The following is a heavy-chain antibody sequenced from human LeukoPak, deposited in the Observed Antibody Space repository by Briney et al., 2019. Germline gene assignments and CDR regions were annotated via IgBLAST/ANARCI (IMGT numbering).Heavy chain of an antibody. CDR2: IKQDGSEK. CDR1: GFTFSSYW. J-gene: IGHJ4*02. V-gene: IGHV3-7*01. CDR3: ARGTLRGWSLKKYYFDY. D-gene: IGHD2-21*02. Sequence: PGGSLRLSCAASGFTFSSYWMTWVRQAPGKGLEWVANIKQDGSEKYYVDSVKGRFTISRDNAKNSLYLQMNSLRAEDTAVYYCARGTLRGWSLKKYYFDYWGQGTLVTVSS.